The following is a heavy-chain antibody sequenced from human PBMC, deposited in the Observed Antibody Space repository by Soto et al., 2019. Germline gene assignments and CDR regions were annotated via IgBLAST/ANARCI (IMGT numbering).Heavy chain of an antibody. Sequence: ASVKVSCKASGYTFTSYAMHWVRQAPGQRLEWMGWINAGNGNTKYSQKLQGRVTMTTDTSTSSASMELRSLRSDDTAVYYCARAWFGDFVYYFDYWGQGTLVTVSS. V-gene: IGHV1-3*01. CDR3: ARAWFGDFVYYFDY. CDR1: GYTFTSYA. J-gene: IGHJ4*02. CDR2: INAGNGNT. D-gene: IGHD3-10*01.